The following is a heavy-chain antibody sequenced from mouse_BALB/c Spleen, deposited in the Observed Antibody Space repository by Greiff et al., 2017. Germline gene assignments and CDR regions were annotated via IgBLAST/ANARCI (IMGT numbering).Heavy chain of an antibody. V-gene: IGHV1S81*02. CDR1: GYTFTSYW. D-gene: IGHD2-1*01. CDR3: ARRGNHPYYAMDY. J-gene: IGHJ4*01. Sequence: QVQLQQPGAELVKPGASVKLSCKASGYTFTSYWMHWVKQRPGQGLEWIGEINPSNGRTNYNEKFKSKATLTVDKSSSTAYIQLSSLTSEDSAVYYCARRGNHPYYAMDYWGQGTSVTVSS. CDR2: INPSNGRT.